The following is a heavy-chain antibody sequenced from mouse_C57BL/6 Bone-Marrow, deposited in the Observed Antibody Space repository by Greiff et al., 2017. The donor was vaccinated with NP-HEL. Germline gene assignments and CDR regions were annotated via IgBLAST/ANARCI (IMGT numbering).Heavy chain of an antibody. D-gene: IGHD1-1*01. CDR3: ARDPLLLRYPFAY. CDR1: GYAFSSSW. CDR2: IYPGDGDT. Sequence: LVESGPELVKPGASVKISCKASGYAFSSSWMNWVKQRPGKGLEWIGRIYPGDGDTNYNGKFKGKATLTADKSSSTAYMQLSSLTSEDSAVYFCARDPLLLRYPFAYWGQGTLVTVSA. V-gene: IGHV1-82*01. J-gene: IGHJ3*01.